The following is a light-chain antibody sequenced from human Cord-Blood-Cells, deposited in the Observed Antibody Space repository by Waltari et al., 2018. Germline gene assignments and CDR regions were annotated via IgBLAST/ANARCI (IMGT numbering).Light chain of an antibody. CDR1: QSVSSY. Sequence: EIVLTQSPATLYLSPRERATLSCRASQSVSSYLAWYQQKPGQAPRLLIYDASNRATGIPARFSGSGSGTDFTLTISSLEPEDFAVYYCQQRSNWPPKFGGGTKVEIK. J-gene: IGKJ4*02. CDR2: DAS. CDR3: QQRSNWPPK. V-gene: IGKV3-11*01.